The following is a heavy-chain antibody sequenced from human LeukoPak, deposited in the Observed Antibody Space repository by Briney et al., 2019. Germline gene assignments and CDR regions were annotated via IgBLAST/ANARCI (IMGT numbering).Heavy chain of an antibody. V-gene: IGHV1-2*02. CDR1: GYTLTSYY. Sequence: PRASVKLSCKASGYTLTSYYTHWVRHAPGQGLEWMGWIHPNSAGTNYAKKFQGRVTMTRDASISTAYMELSSLRSDDTAVYYCARVTQGRAFDIWGQGTMVTVSP. J-gene: IGHJ3*02. D-gene: IGHD1-14*01. CDR3: ARVTQGRAFDI. CDR2: IHPNSAGT.